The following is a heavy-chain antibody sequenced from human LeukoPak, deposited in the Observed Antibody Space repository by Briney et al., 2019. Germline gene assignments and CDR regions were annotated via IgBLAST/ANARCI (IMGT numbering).Heavy chain of an antibody. CDR1: GGSISSGSYY. J-gene: IGHJ4*02. CDR2: IYTSGST. CDR3: ARSHYGSGSYYSVGDY. V-gene: IGHV4-61*02. D-gene: IGHD3-10*01. Sequence: SETLSLTCTVSGGSISSGSYYWSWIRQPAGKGLEWIGSIYTSGSTNYNPSLKSRVTISVDTSKNQFSLKLSSVTAADTAVYYCARSHYGSGSYYSVGDYWGQGTLVTVSS.